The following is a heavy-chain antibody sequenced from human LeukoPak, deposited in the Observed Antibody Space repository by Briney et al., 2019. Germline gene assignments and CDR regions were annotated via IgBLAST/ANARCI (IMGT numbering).Heavy chain of an antibody. Sequence: SETLSLTCTVSGGSISSYYWSWIRQPPGKGLEWIGYINYSGSTNYNPSLKSRVTISVDTSKNQFSLKLSSVTAADTAVYYCARWTDYWGQGTLVTVSS. J-gene: IGHJ4*02. CDR2: INYSGST. CDR1: GGSISSYY. CDR3: ARWTDY. V-gene: IGHV4-59*01. D-gene: IGHD3/OR15-3a*01.